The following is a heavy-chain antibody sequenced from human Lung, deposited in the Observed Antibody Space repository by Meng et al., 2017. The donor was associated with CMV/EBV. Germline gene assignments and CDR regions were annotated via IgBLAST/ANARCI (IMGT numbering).Heavy chain of an antibody. Sequence: GGSLRLXCAASGFTFSNAWMSWVRQAPGKGLEWVGRIKSKTDGGTTDYAAPVKGRFTISRDDSKNTLYLQMNSLKTEDTAVYYCTTEEYFSYYYGRDVWGPGTXVTVSS. V-gene: IGHV3-15*01. D-gene: IGHD2/OR15-2a*01. CDR2: IKSKTDGGTT. J-gene: IGHJ6*02. CDR3: TTEEYFSYYYGRDV. CDR1: GFTFSNAW.